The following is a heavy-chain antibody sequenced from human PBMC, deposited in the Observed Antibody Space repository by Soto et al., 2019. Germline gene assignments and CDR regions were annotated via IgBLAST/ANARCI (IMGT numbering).Heavy chain of an antibody. CDR2: ITHLENT. J-gene: IGHJ4*02. D-gene: IGHD5-12*01. CDR3: VRGGGNDPFEY. CDR1: GASITYGGYS. Sequence: QLRLQESGSGVVETSESLSLTCTVFGASITYGGYSWSWIRQSPGRGLEWIGHITHLENTYFNPSFKSRLSMSIDRSKNHFSLKLTSMTAADKGRYFCVRGGGNDPFEYWGQGILVNVSS. V-gene: IGHV4-30-2*06.